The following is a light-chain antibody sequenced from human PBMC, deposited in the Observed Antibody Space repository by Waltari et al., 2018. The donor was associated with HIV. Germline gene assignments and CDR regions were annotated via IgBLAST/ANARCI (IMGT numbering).Light chain of an antibody. CDR2: DVD. V-gene: IGLV2-14*03. CDR3: ASFTGDHTLV. J-gene: IGLJ3*02. Sequence: SAVTQPASVSGLPGQSITISCTGDHSAFGLYNFVSCYQQPPGTLPRLLLSDVDSRASGISDRFSGSMSGHTASLNISGLRAEDEADYYCASFTGDHTLVFGGGTKVTVL. CDR1: HSAFGLYNF.